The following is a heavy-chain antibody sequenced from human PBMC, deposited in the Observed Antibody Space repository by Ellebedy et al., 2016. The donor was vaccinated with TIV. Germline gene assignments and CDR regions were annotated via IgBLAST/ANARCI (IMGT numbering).Heavy chain of an antibody. V-gene: IGHV3-33*01. J-gene: IGHJ5*02. D-gene: IGHD3-9*01. CDR2: IWYDGSNK. Sequence: GGSLRLXXAASGLTFSSYGLHWVRQAPGKGMEWVAVIWYDGSNKYYADSVKGRFTISRDNSKNMLYLQMNSLRAEDTALYYCARARLDWNWFDPWGQGTLVTVSS. CDR1: GLTFSSYG. CDR3: ARARLDWNWFDP.